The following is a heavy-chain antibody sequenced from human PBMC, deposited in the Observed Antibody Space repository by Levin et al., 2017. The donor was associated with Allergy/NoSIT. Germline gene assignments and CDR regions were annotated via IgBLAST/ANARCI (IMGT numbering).Heavy chain of an antibody. D-gene: IGHD1-1*01. J-gene: IGHJ4*02. CDR3: ATHRPSSGTLYYFDY. Sequence: SETLSLTCAVSGVSLSSSSFYWGWVRQPPGKGPEWIGSIFPSGNIYQNPSFQSRVTLSVDTSKNQFSLRLNSVTAADTAVDYCATHRPSSGTLYYFDYWGQGTLVTVSS. CDR2: IFPSGNI. V-gene: IGHV4-39*01. CDR1: GVSLSSSSFY.